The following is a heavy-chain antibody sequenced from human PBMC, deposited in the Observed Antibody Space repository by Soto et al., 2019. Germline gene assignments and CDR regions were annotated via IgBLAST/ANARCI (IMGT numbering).Heavy chain of an antibody. Sequence: QVQLVESGGGVVQPGRSLRLSCAASGFTFSSYGMHWVRQAPGKGLEWVAVIWYDGSNKYYADSVKGRFTISRDNSKNTLYLQMNSLRAEDTAVYYCARVGADYYYYMDVWGKGTTVTVSS. CDR1: GFTFSSYG. CDR2: IWYDGSNK. J-gene: IGHJ6*03. CDR3: ARVGADYYYYMDV. V-gene: IGHV3-33*01.